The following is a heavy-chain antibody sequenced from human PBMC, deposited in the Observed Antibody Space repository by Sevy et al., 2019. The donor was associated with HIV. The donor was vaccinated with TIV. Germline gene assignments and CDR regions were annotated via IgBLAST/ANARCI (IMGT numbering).Heavy chain of an antibody. J-gene: IGHJ3*02. Sequence: GGSLRLSCAASGFTFSSYAMHWVRQAPGKGLEWVAVISYDGSNKYYADSVKGRFTISGDNSKNTLYLQMNSLRAEDTAVYYCARGMYSYDAFDIWGQGTMVTVSS. CDR2: ISYDGSNK. V-gene: IGHV3-30-3*01. D-gene: IGHD6-13*01. CDR1: GFTFSSYA. CDR3: ARGMYSYDAFDI.